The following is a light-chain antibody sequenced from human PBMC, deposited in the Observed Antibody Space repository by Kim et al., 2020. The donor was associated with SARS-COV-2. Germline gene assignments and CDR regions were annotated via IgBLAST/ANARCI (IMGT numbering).Light chain of an antibody. Sequence: LGQTARITCGGTSIGSKNVLWYQQKPGQAPVLVIYRDSNRPSGIPERFSGSNSGNTATLTISRAQAGDETDYYCQVWDSSTAGVIFGGGTQLTVL. V-gene: IGLV3-9*01. CDR2: RDS. CDR1: SIGSKN. J-gene: IGLJ2*01. CDR3: QVWDSSTAGVI.